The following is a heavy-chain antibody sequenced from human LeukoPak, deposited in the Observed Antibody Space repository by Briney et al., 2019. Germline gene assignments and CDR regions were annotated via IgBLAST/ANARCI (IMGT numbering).Heavy chain of an antibody. V-gene: IGHV4-38-2*02. CDR1: GYSISSGYY. CDR2: IYHSGST. D-gene: IGHD4-17*01. J-gene: IGHJ4*02. CDR3: ARDKRGTTVFDY. Sequence: SETLSLTCTVSGYSISSGYYWGWIRQPPGKGLEWIGSIYHSGSTYYNPSLKSRVTISVDTSKNQFSLKLSSVTAADTAVYYCARDKRGTTVFDYWGQGTLVTVSS.